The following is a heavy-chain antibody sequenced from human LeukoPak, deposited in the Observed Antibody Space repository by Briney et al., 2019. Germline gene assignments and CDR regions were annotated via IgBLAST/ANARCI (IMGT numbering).Heavy chain of an antibody. CDR3: ARDLAGYSSSWYYYYYYMDV. CDR1: GYTFTSYG. Sequence: GASVKVSCKASGYTFTSYGISWVRQAPGQGLEWMGWISAYNGNTNYAQKLQGRVTMTTDTSTSTAYMELRSLRSDDTAVYYCARDLAGYSSSWYYYYYYMDVWGKGTTVTVSS. J-gene: IGHJ6*03. V-gene: IGHV1-18*01. D-gene: IGHD6-13*01. CDR2: ISAYNGNT.